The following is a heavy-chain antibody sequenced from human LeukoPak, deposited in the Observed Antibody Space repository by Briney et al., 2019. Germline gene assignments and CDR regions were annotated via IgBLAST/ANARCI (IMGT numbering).Heavy chain of an antibody. CDR3: ARGKTYGGYPDFPNDY. CDR1: GYTFTGYY. D-gene: IGHD5-12*01. Sequence: ASVKVSCKTSGYTFTGYYIHWVRQAAGQGLEWMGWMNPDSGGTTYAQKFQGRVSMTRDTSINTAYMELKRLRSDDTAVYYCARGKTYGGYPDFPNDYWGQGTLVTVSS. CDR2: MNPDSGGT. J-gene: IGHJ4*02. V-gene: IGHV1-2*02.